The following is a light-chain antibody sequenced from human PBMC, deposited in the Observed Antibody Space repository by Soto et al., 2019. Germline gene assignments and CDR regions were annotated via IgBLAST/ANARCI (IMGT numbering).Light chain of an antibody. J-gene: IGLJ3*02. Sequence: QSVLTQSASVSGSPGQSITISCTGTSSDVGGYNYVSWFQQHPGKAPKLMIYEVSHRPSGVSNRFSGSKSGNTASLTISGLQAEDEADYYCSSYTTTSTPLVFGGGTKLTVL. V-gene: IGLV2-14*01. CDR1: SSDVGGYNY. CDR2: EVS. CDR3: SSYTTTSTPLV.